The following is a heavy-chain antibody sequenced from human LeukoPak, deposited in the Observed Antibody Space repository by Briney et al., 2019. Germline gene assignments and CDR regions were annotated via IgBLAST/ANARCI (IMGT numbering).Heavy chain of an antibody. Sequence: GGSLRLSCAASGFTFGSYAMHWVRQAPGKGLEWVAVISHEGSNKYNADSVKGRFTISRDNSKNTLYLQMNSLIEEETAVYYCATGKVAGRREFDYWGQGTLVTVSS. D-gene: IGHD6-19*01. V-gene: IGHV3-30-3*01. J-gene: IGHJ4*02. CDR1: GFTFGSYA. CDR3: ATGKVAGRREFDY. CDR2: ISHEGSNK.